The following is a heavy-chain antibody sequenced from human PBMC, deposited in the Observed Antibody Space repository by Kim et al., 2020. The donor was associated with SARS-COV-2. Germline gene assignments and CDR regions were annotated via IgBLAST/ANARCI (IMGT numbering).Heavy chain of an antibody. CDR2: IYYSGST. CDR1: GGSISSYY. J-gene: IGHJ5*02. CDR3: ARHSVVGTQSSWFDP. V-gene: IGHV4-59*13. Sequence: SETLSLTCTVSGGSISSYYWSWIRQPPGKGLEWIGYIYYSGSTNYNPSLKSRVTISVDTSKNQFSLKLSSVTAADTAVYYCARHSVVGTQSSWFDPWGQGTLVTVSS. D-gene: IGHD6-19*01.